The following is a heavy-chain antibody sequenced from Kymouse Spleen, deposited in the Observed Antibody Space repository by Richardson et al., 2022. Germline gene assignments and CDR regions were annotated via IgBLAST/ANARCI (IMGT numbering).Heavy chain of an antibody. D-gene: IGHD3-9*01. V-gene: IGHV1-18*01. CDR3: ARDRNILTGYYYYYYYGMDV. Sequence: QVQLVQSGAEVKKPGASVKVSCKASGYTFTSYGISWVRQAPGQGLEWMGWISAYNGNTNYAQKLQGRVTMTTDTSTSTAYMELRSLRSDDTAVYYCARDRNILTGYYYYYYYGMDVWGQGTTVTVSS. J-gene: IGHJ6*02. CDR2: ISAYNGNT. CDR1: GYTFTSYG.